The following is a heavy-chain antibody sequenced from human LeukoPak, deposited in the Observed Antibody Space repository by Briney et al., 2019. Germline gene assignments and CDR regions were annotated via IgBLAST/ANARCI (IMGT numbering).Heavy chain of an antibody. V-gene: IGHV4-59*01. CDR1: GGSISSYY. CDR3: ARAMGYGSGSYYPIGAFDI. Sequence: SETLSLTCTVSGGSISSYYWSWIRQPPGKGLEWIGYIYYSGSTNYNPSLKSRVTISVDTSKNQFSLKLSSVTAADTAVYYCARAMGYGSGSYYPIGAFDIWGQGTMVTVSS. J-gene: IGHJ3*02. CDR2: IYYSGST. D-gene: IGHD3-10*01.